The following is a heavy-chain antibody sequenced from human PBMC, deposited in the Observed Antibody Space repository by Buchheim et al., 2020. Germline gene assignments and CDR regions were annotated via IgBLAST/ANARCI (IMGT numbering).Heavy chain of an antibody. CDR3: ARDHIVVVPAAVDLGFDP. CDR2: IYYSGST. CDR1: GGSISSGDYY. J-gene: IGHJ5*02. D-gene: IGHD2-2*01. Sequence: QVQLQESGPGLVKPSQTLSLTCTVSGGSISSGDYYWSWIRQPPGKGLEWSGYIYYSGSTYYNPSLKSRVTLSVDPSKNQFSLKLSSVTAADTAVYYCARDHIVVVPAAVDLGFDPWGQGTL. V-gene: IGHV4-30-4*01.